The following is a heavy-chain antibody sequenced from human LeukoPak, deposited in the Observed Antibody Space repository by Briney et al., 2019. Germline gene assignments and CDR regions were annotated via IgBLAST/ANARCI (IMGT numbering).Heavy chain of an antibody. D-gene: IGHD6-6*01. J-gene: IGHJ4*02. CDR2: ISSGSSYT. V-gene: IGHV3-11*06. Sequence: GGSLRLSCAASGFTFSDYYMTWIRQAPGKGLEWVSYISSGSSYTDYADSAKGRFTISRDNAKNSLDLQMNILRAEDTALYYCARARGSIPSSSFDYWGQGALVTVSS. CDR3: ARARGSIPSSSFDY. CDR1: GFTFSDYY.